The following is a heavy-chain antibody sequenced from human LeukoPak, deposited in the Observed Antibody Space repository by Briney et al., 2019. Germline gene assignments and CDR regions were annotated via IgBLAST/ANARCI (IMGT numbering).Heavy chain of an antibody. CDR1: GFTFSSYG. V-gene: IGHV3-30*02. D-gene: IGHD3-22*01. J-gene: IGHJ4*02. CDR3: AKDIYYDSSGYRGYFDY. Sequence: GGSLRLSCAASGFTFSSYGMHWVRQAPGKGLEWVAPIYYDGSNKYYADSVKGRFTISRDNSKNTLYLQMNSLRAEDTAVYYCAKDIYYDSSGYRGYFDYWGQGTLVTVSS. CDR2: IYYDGSNK.